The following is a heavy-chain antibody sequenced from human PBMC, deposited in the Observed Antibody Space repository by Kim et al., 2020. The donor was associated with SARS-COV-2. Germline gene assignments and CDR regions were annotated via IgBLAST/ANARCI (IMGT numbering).Heavy chain of an antibody. Sequence: GGSLRLSCTASGFTFTNYWMTWVRQAPGKGLEWVATTKSDGSEKYYMDSVKGRFTITRDTAKNSLYLQMNSLRVEDTAIYYCARDPEPSTFYDFWSGYYAFDHWGQGTLVTVSS. CDR3: ARDPEPSTFYDFWSGYYAFDH. J-gene: IGHJ4*02. D-gene: IGHD3-3*01. CDR1: GFTFTNYW. CDR2: TKSDGSEK. V-gene: IGHV3-7*01.